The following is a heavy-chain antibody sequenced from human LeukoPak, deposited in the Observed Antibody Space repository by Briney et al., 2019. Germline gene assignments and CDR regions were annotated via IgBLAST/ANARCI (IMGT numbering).Heavy chain of an antibody. Sequence: SETLSLTCTVSGGSISSYYWSWIRQPPGKGLEWIGYIYYSGSTNYNPSLKSRVTMSVDTSKSQFFLKLSSVTAADTAVYYCARARSGSSGYFSALDIWGQGTMVTVSS. J-gene: IGHJ3*02. CDR3: ARARSGSSGYFSALDI. CDR1: GGSISSYY. D-gene: IGHD3-22*01. V-gene: IGHV4-59*12. CDR2: IYYSGST.